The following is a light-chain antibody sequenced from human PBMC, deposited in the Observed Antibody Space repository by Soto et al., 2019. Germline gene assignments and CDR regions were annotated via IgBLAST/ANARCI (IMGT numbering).Light chain of an antibody. CDR1: SSDVGNYNL. CDR2: EGT. V-gene: IGLV2-23*01. CDR3: KSYAGSNTYV. Sequence: QSALTQPASVSGSPGQSITISCTGTSSDVGNYNLVSWYQQHPGKAPKLMIYEGTKRPSGVSNRFSGSKSGNTASLTISGLQAADEADYFCKSYAGSNTYVFGSGTKLTVL. J-gene: IGLJ1*01.